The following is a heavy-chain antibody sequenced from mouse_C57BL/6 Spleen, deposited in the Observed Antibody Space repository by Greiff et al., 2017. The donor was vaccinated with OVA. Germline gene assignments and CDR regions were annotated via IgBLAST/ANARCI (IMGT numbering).Heavy chain of an antibody. J-gene: IGHJ4*01. CDR3: ARKMVTPYYAMDY. Sequence: VQRVESGPGLVAPSQSLSITCTVSGFSLTSYGVHWVRQPPGKGLEWLVVIWSDGSTTYNSALKSRLSISKDNSKSQVFLKMNRRQTDDTAMDYCARKMVTPYYAMDYWGQGTSVTVSS. V-gene: IGHV2-6*02. D-gene: IGHD2-2*01. CDR2: IWSDGST. CDR1: GFSLTSYG.